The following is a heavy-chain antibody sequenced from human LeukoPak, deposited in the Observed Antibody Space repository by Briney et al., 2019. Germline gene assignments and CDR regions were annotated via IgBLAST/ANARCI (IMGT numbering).Heavy chain of an antibody. J-gene: IGHJ5*02. CDR1: GGSISSYY. CDR2: IYYSGST. V-gene: IGHV4-59*01. D-gene: IGHD3-3*01. CDR3: ARGKSSYYDFWSGYLNWFDP. Sequence: PSETLSLTCTVSGGSISSYYWSWIRQPPGKGLEWIGYIYYSGSTNYNPSLKSRVTISVDTSKNQFSLKLSSVTAADTAVYYCARGKSSYYDFWSGYLNWFDPWGQGTLVTVSS.